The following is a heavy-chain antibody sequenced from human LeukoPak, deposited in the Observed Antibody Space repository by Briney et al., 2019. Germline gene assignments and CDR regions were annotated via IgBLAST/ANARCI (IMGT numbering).Heavy chain of an antibody. Sequence: GGSLRLSCAASGFTFSIYGMHWVRQAPGKGLEWVAVIWYDGSNKYYADSVKGRFTISRDNSKNTLYLQMNSLRAEDTAVYYCARSVGVAAAGELDYWGQGTLVTVSS. J-gene: IGHJ4*02. CDR1: GFTFSIYG. D-gene: IGHD6-13*01. CDR2: IWYDGSNK. CDR3: ARSVGVAAAGELDY. V-gene: IGHV3-33*01.